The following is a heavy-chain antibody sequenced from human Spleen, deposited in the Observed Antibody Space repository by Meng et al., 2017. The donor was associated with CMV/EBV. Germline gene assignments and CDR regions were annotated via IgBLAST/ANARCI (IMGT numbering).Heavy chain of an antibody. Sequence: GESLKISCAASGFTFRSYIMSWVRQAPGKGLEWVSALSGSGGYTYYADSVKGRFTISRDNARNTVYLQMNSLTAEDTAVYYCATELAAGYWGQGALVTVSS. CDR1: GFTFRSYI. CDR3: ATELAAGY. CDR2: LSGSGGYT. D-gene: IGHD6-13*01. V-gene: IGHV3-23*01. J-gene: IGHJ4*02.